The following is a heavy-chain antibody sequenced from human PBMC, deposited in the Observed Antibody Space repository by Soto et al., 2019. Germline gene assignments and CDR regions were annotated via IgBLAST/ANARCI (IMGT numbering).Heavy chain of an antibody. J-gene: IGHJ6*02. Sequence: SETLSLTCAVYGGSFSGYYWSWIRQPPGKGLEWIGEINHSGSTNYNPSLKSRVTISVDTPKNQFSLKLSSVTAADTAVYYCARGRRVATIRKPDKYYYYGMDVWGQGTTVTVSS. CDR2: INHSGST. CDR1: GGSFSGYY. D-gene: IGHD5-12*01. V-gene: IGHV4-34*01. CDR3: ARGRRVATIRKPDKYYYYGMDV.